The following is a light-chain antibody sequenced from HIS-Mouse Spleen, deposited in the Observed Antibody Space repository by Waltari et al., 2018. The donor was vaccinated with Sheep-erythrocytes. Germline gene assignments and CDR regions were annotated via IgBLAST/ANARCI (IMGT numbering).Light chain of an antibody. CDR1: QSISSY. V-gene: IGKV1-39*01. CDR2: AAS. CDR3: QQSYSTLGA. J-gene: IGKJ1*01. Sequence: DIQMTQSPSSLSASVGDRVTITCRASQSISSYLNWYQQKPGKDPKLLIYAASSLQSGVPSRFSGSGSGTDFTLTISSLQPEDFATYYCQQSYSTLGAFGQGTKVEIK.